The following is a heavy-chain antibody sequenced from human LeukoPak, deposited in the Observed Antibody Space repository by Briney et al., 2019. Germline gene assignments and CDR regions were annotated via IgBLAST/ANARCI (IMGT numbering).Heavy chain of an antibody. J-gene: IGHJ2*01. V-gene: IGHV3-74*01. Sequence: PGGSLRLSCAASGFTFSNCWMHWVRQAPGKRLVWVSRINTDGSRTTYADSVKGRFTISRDNAKNTLYLQMNSLRAEDTAVYYCAGSDTTGYIPRGWDYWYFDLWGRGTLVTVSS. CDR3: AGSDTTGYIPRGWDYWYFDL. D-gene: IGHD1-1*01. CDR2: INTDGSRT. CDR1: GFTFSNCW.